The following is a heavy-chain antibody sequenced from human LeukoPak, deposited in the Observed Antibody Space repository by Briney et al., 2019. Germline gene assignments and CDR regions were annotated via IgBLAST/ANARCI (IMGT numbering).Heavy chain of an antibody. V-gene: IGHV4-34*01. CDR3: ARGRGGNSGDN. J-gene: IGHJ4*02. D-gene: IGHD4-23*01. CDR2: INHSGST. CDR1: GGSFSGYY. Sequence: SETLSLTCAVYGGSFSGYYWSWIRQPPGKGLEWIGEINHSGSTNYNPSLKSRVTISLDTSKNQFSLKLSSVTAADTAVYYCARGRGGNSGDNWGQGTLVTVSS.